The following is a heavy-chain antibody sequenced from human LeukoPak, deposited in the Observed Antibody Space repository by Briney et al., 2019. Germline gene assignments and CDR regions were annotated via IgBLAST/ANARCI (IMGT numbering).Heavy chain of an antibody. V-gene: IGHV3-23*01. D-gene: IGHD3-22*01. CDR3: ARDRFDDSSGYYYHYYYYMDV. J-gene: IGHJ6*03. CDR2: ISGSGGST. CDR1: GFTFSSYA. Sequence: GGSLRLSCAASGFTFSSYAMSWVRQAPGKGLEWVSAISGSGGSTYYADSVKGRFTISRDNSKNTLYLQMNSLRAEDTAVYYCARDRFDDSSGYYYHYYYYMDVWGKGTTVTVSS.